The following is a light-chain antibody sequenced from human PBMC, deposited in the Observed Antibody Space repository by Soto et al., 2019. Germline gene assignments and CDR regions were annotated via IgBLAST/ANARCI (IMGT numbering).Light chain of an antibody. Sequence: IQLTQSPSSLSASVGDRVTITCRASQGISSYLAWYQQKPGKAPKLLIYGVSTLQSGVPSRFSGSGSGTDFTLTISSLQPEDFATYYCQQLNSYPTFGQGTRLEIK. CDR2: GVS. CDR1: QGISSY. V-gene: IGKV1-9*01. CDR3: QQLNSYPT. J-gene: IGKJ5*01.